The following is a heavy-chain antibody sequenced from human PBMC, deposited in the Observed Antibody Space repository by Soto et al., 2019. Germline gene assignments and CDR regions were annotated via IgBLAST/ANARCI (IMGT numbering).Heavy chain of an antibody. J-gene: IGHJ4*02. V-gene: IGHV3-9*01. CDR2: ISWNSGSI. CDR1: GFTFDDYA. CDR3: AKDKGGIEAAGSY. D-gene: IGHD6-13*01. Sequence: EVQLVESGGGLVQPGRSLRLSCAASGFTFDDYAMHWVRQAPGKGLEWVSGISWNSGSIGYADSVKGRFTISRDNAKNSRYLQMNSLRAEDTALYYCAKDKGGIEAAGSYWGKGTLYTFSS.